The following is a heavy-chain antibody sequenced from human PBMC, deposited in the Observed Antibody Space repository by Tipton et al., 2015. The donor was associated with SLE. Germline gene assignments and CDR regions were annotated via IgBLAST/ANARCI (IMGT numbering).Heavy chain of an antibody. V-gene: IGHV4-31*03. J-gene: IGHJ1*01. CDR3: AREGSSAAPGYFQH. CDR1: GGSIRSGGYD. D-gene: IGHD2-2*01. CDR2: IDYSGST. Sequence: LRLSCTVSGGSIRSGGYDWTWIRQHPGKGLEWIGFIDYSGSTYYNPSLRSRVTFSVDTSKNQFSLRLTSVTAADTAVYYCAREGSSAAPGYFQHWGQGTLVTVSS.